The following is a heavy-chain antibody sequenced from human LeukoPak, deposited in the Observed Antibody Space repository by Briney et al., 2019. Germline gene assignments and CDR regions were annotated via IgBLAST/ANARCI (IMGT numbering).Heavy chain of an antibody. CDR2: IIPIFGTA. CDR1: GGTFSSYA. D-gene: IGHD3-10*01. J-gene: IGHJ5*02. Sequence: ASVKVSCKASGGTFSSYAISWVRQAPGQGLEWMGGIIPIFGTANYAQKFQGRVTITADESTSTAYMELSSLRSEDTAVYYCARDLYYYGSGSLGWFDPWGQGTLVTVSS. CDR3: ARDLYYYGSGSLGWFDP. V-gene: IGHV1-69*13.